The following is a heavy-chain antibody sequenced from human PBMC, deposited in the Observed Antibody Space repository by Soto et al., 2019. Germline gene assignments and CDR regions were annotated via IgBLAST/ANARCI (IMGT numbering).Heavy chain of an antibody. V-gene: IGHV1-24*01. CDR3: ATVELLWYQRNPSSPLRK. J-gene: IGHJ4*02. CDR2: FDPEDGET. CDR1: GYTLTELS. Sequence: ASVKVSCKVSGYTLTELSMHWVRQAPGKGLEWMGGFDPEDGETIYAQKFQGRVTMTEDTSTDTAYMELSSLRSEDTAVYYCATVELLWYQRNPSSPLRKWGQGTLVTVSS. D-gene: IGHD3-10*01.